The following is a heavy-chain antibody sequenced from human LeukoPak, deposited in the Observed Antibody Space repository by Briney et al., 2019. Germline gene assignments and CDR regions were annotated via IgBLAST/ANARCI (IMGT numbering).Heavy chain of an antibody. CDR2: ISGNSHAI. CDR1: GGSFSGYY. D-gene: IGHD3-22*01. Sequence: LSLTCAVYGGSFSGYYWSWIRQPPGKGLEWLSYISGNSHAIYYADSVKGRFTISRDNAKNSLYLQMNSLRAEDTAVYYCARDLRSSGYYAFDYWGQGTLVTVSS. CDR3: ARDLRSSGYYAFDY. V-gene: IGHV3-11*04. J-gene: IGHJ4*02.